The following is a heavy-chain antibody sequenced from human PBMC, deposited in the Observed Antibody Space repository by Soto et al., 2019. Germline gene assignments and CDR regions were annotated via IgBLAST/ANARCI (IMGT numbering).Heavy chain of an antibody. D-gene: IGHD1-26*01. CDR3: ASPHAPTLPFDS. CDR1: VWSIRNVY. J-gene: IGHJ4*01. CDR2: IFHSGNA. V-gene: IGHV4-59*03. Sequence: AETLTRTWRVSVWSIRNVYGSWIRQAPGKRLEWSGFIFHSGNARYNPSLKSRVTMSIDTSTNQISLSLDSVTAADTAISFCASPHAPTLPFDSWGQATLVTVSS.